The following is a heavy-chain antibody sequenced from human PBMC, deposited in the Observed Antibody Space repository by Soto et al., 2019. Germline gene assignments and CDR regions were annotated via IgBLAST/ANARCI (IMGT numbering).Heavy chain of an antibody. CDR3: AREREGTYYYDSRGYLYNWFDP. D-gene: IGHD3-22*01. J-gene: IGHJ5*02. Sequence: QVQLVQSGAEVKKPGSSVKVSCKASGGTFSSYAISWVRQAPGQGLEWMGGIIPILGTANYAQKFQGRVTNTADESTSTAYMERSSLRSEDTAVHFCAREREGTYYYDSRGYLYNWFDPWGQGTLVTVSS. CDR2: IIPILGTA. V-gene: IGHV1-69*12. CDR1: GGTFSSYA.